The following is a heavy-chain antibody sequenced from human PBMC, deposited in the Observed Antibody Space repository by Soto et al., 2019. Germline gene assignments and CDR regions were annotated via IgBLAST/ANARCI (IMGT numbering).Heavy chain of an antibody. J-gene: IGHJ2*01. CDR1: GGSISSGGYY. CDR2: IYYSGST. D-gene: IGHD3-9*01. Sequence: QVQLQESGPGLVKPSQTLSLTCTVSGGSISSGGYYWSWIRQHPGKGLEWIGYIYYSGSTYYNPSLKSRCTISVDTSKNRCSLKLSSVIAADTAVYYCARVVLSGYYRGWYFDLWGRGTLVTVSS. CDR3: ARVVLSGYYRGWYFDL. V-gene: IGHV4-31*03.